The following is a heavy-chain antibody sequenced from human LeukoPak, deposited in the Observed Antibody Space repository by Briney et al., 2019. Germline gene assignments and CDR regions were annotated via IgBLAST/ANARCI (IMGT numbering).Heavy chain of an antibody. CDR1: GFTFSSYG. D-gene: IGHD3-16*01. V-gene: IGHV3-30*02. Sequence: GGSLRLSCAATGFTFSSYGMHWVRQAPGKGLEWVAFIRSDGTNKYYRDSVEGRFTVSRDNSKNTLFLQMNSLRPEDTAIYYCAKDPSNASRTLDIWGQGTLVTVSS. J-gene: IGHJ3*02. CDR3: AKDPSNASRTLDI. CDR2: IRSDGTNK.